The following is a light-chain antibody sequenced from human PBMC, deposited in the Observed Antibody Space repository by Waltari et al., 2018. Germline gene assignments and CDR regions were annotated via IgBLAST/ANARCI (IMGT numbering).Light chain of an antibody. J-gene: IGLJ2*01. CDR2: KDS. CDR1: VLATRS. Sequence: SYELTQPSSVSVSPGQTARITCSGDVLATRSTRWFQQKPGQAPVLVIYKDSERPSGIPERFSGSSSGTTVTLTISGAQVEDEADYYCYSVDDNKRVFGGGTKLTVL. CDR3: YSVDDNKRV. V-gene: IGLV3-27*01.